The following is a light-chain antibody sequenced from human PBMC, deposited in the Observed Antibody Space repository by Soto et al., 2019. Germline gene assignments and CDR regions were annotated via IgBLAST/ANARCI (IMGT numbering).Light chain of an antibody. CDR2: WAS. Sequence: DIVMTQSPDSLAVPLGERAPINCKSSQRLLYSSNKKNYLAWYQQKSGQPPKLIIYWASTRESGVPDRCSGSGSATDFTLTISSLQAEDVAVYYCQQYYSLPINFGQGTRLEIK. CDR1: QRLLYSSNKKNY. V-gene: IGKV4-1*01. CDR3: QQYYSLPIN. J-gene: IGKJ5*01.